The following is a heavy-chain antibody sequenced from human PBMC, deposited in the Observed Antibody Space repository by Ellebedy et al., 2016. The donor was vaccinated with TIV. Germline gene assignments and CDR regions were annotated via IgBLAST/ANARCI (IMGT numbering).Heavy chain of an antibody. V-gene: IGHV4-59*08. J-gene: IGHJ4*02. CDR1: GASIISYY. Sequence: MPSETLSLTCTVSGASIISYYWSWIRQPPGKGLEWIEYIYYSGSTNYNTSLKSRVTTSVDTSKNQLSLKLSSVTAADTAVYYCARRGGEYREYFDYWGQGTLVTVSS. D-gene: IGHD4-11*01. CDR2: IYYSGST. CDR3: ARRGGEYREYFDY.